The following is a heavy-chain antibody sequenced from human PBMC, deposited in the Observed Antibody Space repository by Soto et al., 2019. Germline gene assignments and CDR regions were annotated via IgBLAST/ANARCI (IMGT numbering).Heavy chain of an antibody. Sequence: PXETLYLTFYVSGYSISSSNWWGWIRQPPVKGLEWIGYIYYSGSTYYNPSLKSRVTMSVDTSKNQFSLKLSSVTAVDTAVYYCARIVLFKYCGGDCESGGGWFDHWGQGTLVTVSS. J-gene: IGHJ5*02. V-gene: IGHV4-28*01. CDR3: ARIVLFKYCGGDCESGGGWFDH. D-gene: IGHD2-21*02. CDR1: GYSISSSNW. CDR2: IYYSGST.